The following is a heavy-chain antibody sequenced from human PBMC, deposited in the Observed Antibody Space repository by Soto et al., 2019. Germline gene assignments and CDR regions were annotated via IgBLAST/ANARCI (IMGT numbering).Heavy chain of an antibody. Sequence: SETLSLTCTVSGGSISSGDYYWSWIRQPPGKGLEWIGYIYYSGSTYYNPSLKSRVTISVDTSKNQFSLKLSSVTAADTAVYYCARAKKTAAGTFNWFAPWGQGTLVTVSS. D-gene: IGHD6-13*01. CDR1: GGSISSGDYY. J-gene: IGHJ5*02. CDR3: ARAKKTAAGTFNWFAP. CDR2: IYYSGST. V-gene: IGHV4-30-4*01.